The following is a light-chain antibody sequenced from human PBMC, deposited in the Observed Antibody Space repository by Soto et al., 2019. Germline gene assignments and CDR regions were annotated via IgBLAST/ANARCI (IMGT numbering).Light chain of an antibody. V-gene: IGLV2-8*01. CDR1: SSDVGGYRY. CDR3: SSYAGSNNVV. Sequence: QSALTQFPSASGSPGQSVTISCTGTSSDVGGYRYVSWYQQHPGNAPKLIIYEVTKRPSGVPDRFSGSKSGNTASLTVSGLQAEDEADYYCSSYAGSNNVVFGGGTKLTVL. CDR2: EVT. J-gene: IGLJ2*01.